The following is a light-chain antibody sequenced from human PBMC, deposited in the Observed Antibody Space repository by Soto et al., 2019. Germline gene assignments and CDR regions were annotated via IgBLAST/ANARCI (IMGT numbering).Light chain of an antibody. CDR1: SSDVGGYNY. Sequence: QPVLTQPASVSGSPGQSITISCTGTSSDVGGYNYVSWYQQHPGKAPKLMIYDVSNRPSGVSNRFSGSKSGNTASLTISGLQAEDEAYYYCSSYTSSSTLDVVFGGGTKLTVL. V-gene: IGLV2-14*01. J-gene: IGLJ2*01. CDR3: SSYTSSSTLDVV. CDR2: DVS.